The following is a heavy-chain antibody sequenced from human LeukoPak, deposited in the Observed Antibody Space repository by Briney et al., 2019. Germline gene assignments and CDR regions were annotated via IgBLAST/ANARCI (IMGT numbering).Heavy chain of an antibody. CDR3: ATDSSYDSSGYS. V-gene: IGHV1-24*01. J-gene: IGHJ4*02. Sequence: ASVKVSCKVSGYTLTELSMHWVRQAPGKGLEWMGGFDPEDGETIYAQKFQGRVPMTEDTSTDTAYMELSSLRSEDTAVYYCATDSSYDSSGYSWGQGTLVTVSS. D-gene: IGHD3-22*01. CDR2: FDPEDGET. CDR1: GYTLTELS.